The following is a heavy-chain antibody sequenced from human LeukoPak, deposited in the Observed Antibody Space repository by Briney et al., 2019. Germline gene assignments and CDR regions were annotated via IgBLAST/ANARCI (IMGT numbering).Heavy chain of an antibody. V-gene: IGHV4-39*07. J-gene: IGHJ4*02. CDR1: GGSISSSSYY. D-gene: IGHD5-12*01. CDR3: ARGLDSGYDLSRHDY. CDR2: IYYSGST. Sequence: PSETLSLTCTVSGGSISSSSYYWGWIRQPPGKGLEWIGSIYYSGSTYYNPFLKSRVTISVDTSKNQFSLKLSSVTAADTAVYYCARGLDSGYDLSRHDYWGRGTLVTVSS.